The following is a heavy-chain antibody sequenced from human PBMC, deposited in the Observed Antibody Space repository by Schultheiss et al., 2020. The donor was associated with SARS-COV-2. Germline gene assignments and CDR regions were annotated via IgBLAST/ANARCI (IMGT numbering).Heavy chain of an antibody. J-gene: IGHJ4*02. Sequence: SVKVSCKASGGTFSSYAISWVRQAPGQGLEWMGMIIPILGIANYAQKFQGRVTITADKSTSTAYMELSSLRSEDTAVYYCARVYNWNEGGFDYWGQGTLVTVSS. CDR3: ARVYNWNEGGFDY. D-gene: IGHD1-20*01. CDR2: IIPILGIA. CDR1: GGTFSSYA. V-gene: IGHV1-69*04.